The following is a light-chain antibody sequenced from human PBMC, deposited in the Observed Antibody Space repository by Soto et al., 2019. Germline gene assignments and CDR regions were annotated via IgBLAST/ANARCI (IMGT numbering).Light chain of an antibody. V-gene: IGKV1-39*01. J-gene: IGKJ4*01. CDR1: QGINSF. Sequence: DIQVTQSPSSLSASVGDRVTITCRASQGINSFLNWYQQKPGKAPKVLIYATSSLQIGVPSRFSGSGSGTDFTLTISNLQPEDFETYYCQQTYSTPLTFGGATKVEIK. CDR3: QQTYSTPLT. CDR2: ATS.